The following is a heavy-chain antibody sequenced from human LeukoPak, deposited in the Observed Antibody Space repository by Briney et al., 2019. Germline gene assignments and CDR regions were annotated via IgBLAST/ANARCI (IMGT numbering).Heavy chain of an antibody. V-gene: IGHV4-4*07. D-gene: IGHD5-12*01. J-gene: IGHJ6*03. CDR1: GGSISSYY. CDR3: ARDLSGYDYYYYYMDV. Sequence: SETLSLTCTVSGGSISSYYWSWIRQPAGKGLEWIGRIYTSGSTNYNPSLKSRVTISVDKSKNQFSLKPSSVTAADTAVYYCARDLSGYDYYYYYMDVWGKGTTVTVSS. CDR2: IYTSGST.